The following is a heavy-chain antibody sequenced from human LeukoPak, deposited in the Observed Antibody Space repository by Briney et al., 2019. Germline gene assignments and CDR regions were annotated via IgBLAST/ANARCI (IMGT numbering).Heavy chain of an antibody. CDR1: GFTFSSYS. D-gene: IGHD3-10*01. V-gene: IGHV3-48*02. Sequence: GGALRLSCAASGFTFSSYSMNWVRQAPGKGLEWISYISGSGSVSYYEDSVKGRFTISRDNAKNSLYLQMTSLRDEDTALYYCARDGDFGFLAAFDIWGQGTMVTVSS. CDR3: ARDGDFGFLAAFDI. CDR2: ISGSGSVS. J-gene: IGHJ3*02.